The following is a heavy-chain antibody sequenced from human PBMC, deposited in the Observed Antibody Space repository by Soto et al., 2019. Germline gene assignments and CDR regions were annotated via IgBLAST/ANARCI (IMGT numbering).Heavy chain of an antibody. CDR2: INDDGSAT. J-gene: IGHJ5*02. CDR3: ARDRSGPADA. V-gene: IGHV3-74*01. D-gene: IGHD6-19*01. Sequence: PGGSLRLSCAASGFTFSNFWMYWVRQAPGKGLVWVARINDDGSATTYADSVRGRFTISRDNAKNTVYLQMNSLRADDTAFYYCARDRSGPADAWGQGTLVTVSS. CDR1: GFTFSNFW.